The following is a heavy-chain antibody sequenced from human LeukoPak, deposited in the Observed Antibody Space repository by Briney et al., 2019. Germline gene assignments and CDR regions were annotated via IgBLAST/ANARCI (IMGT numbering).Heavy chain of an antibody. CDR2: LIPIFGTA. Sequence: SVTVSCTPSGGTFSSYAISWVRQAPGQGLEWMGGLIPIFGTANYAQKFQGRVTITADESTSTAYMELSSLRSEDTAVYYCARDLGAMVRGVTLSVWSQGTLVTVSS. J-gene: IGHJ4*02. V-gene: IGHV1-69*13. CDR3: ARDLGAMVRGVTLSV. CDR1: GGTFSSYA. D-gene: IGHD3-10*01.